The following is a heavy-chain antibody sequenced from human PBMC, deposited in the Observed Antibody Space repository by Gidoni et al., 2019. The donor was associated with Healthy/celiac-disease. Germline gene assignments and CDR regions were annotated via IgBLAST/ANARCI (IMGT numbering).Heavy chain of an antibody. J-gene: IGHJ6*02. D-gene: IGHD6-19*01. CDR2: ISGSGGST. V-gene: IGHV3-23*01. CDR3: AKASVAGPYYYYYYGMDV. CDR1: GFTFSSYA. Sequence: EVQLLESGGGLVQPGGSLRLSCAASGFTFSSYAMSWVRQAPGKGLEWGSAISGSGGSTYYADSVKGRFTISRDNSKNTLYLQMNSLRAEDTAVYYCAKASVAGPYYYYYYGMDVWGQGTTVTVSS.